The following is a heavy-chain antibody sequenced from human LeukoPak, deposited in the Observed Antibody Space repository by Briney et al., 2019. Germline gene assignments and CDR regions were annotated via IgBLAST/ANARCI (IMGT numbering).Heavy chain of an antibody. V-gene: IGHV3-15*01. CDR2: IKSKTDGGTT. J-gene: IGHJ4*02. Sequence: KPGGSLRLSCAASGFTFSNAWMSWVRQAPGKGLEWVGRIKSKTDGGTTDYAAPVEGRFTISRDDSKNTLYLQMNSLKTEDTAVYYCTTTPIVVVTVMFPDYWGQGTLVTVSS. CDR1: GFTFSNAW. D-gene: IGHD2-21*02. CDR3: TTTPIVVVTVMFPDY.